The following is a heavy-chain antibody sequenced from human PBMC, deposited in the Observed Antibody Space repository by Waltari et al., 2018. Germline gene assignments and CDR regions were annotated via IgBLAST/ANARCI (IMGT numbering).Heavy chain of an antibody. CDR1: GFTFRSYD. Sequence: EVQLVESGGGLVQPGGSLRLSCAASGFTFRSYDMNWVRQGPGKGLELVSVISSSGSTIYYADSGKGRFTISRDNAENSLYLQINSLRAEDTAIYYCVGQLLEWLDSWGQGTLVTVSS. V-gene: IGHV3-48*03. D-gene: IGHD3-3*01. CDR2: ISSSGSTI. CDR3: VGQLLEWLDS. J-gene: IGHJ4*02.